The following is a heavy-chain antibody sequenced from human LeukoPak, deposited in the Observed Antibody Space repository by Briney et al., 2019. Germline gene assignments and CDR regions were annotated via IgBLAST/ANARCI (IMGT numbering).Heavy chain of an antibody. V-gene: IGHV4-61*08. CDR1: GGSISSGGYS. Sequence: SETLSLTCAVSGGSISSGGYSWSWIRQPPGKGLEWIGYIYYSGSTNYNPSLKSRVTISVDTSKNQFSLKLSSVTAADTAVYYCARGSSGLVVPAANVYYYGMDVWGQGTTVTVSS. CDR3: ARGSSGLVVPAANVYYYGMDV. D-gene: IGHD2-2*01. CDR2: IYYSGST. J-gene: IGHJ6*02.